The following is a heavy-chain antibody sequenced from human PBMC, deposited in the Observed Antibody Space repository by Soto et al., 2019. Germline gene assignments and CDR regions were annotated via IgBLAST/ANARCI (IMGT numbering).Heavy chain of an antibody. CDR1: GGSISSYY. Sequence: SETLSLTCTVSGGSISSYYWSWIRQPPGKGLEWIGYIYYSGSTNYNPSLKSRVTISVDTSKNQFSLKLSSVTAADTAVYYCAREAHYDILTGSNNWFDPWGQGSLVTVSS. CDR3: AREAHYDILTGSNNWFDP. J-gene: IGHJ5*02. D-gene: IGHD3-9*01. V-gene: IGHV4-59*01. CDR2: IYYSGST.